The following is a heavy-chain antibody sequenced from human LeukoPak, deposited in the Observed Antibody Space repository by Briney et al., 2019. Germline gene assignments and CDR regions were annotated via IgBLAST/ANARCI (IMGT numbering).Heavy chain of an antibody. Sequence: SGGTLRLSCAASGFIFSSYGMSWVRQAPGKGLEWVSAISGSGGSTYYADSVKGRFTISRDNSKNTLYLQMNSLRAEDTAVYYCAKVSSYVGAPHFDYWGQGTLVTVSS. CDR3: AKVSSYVGAPHFDY. CDR2: ISGSGGST. J-gene: IGHJ4*02. CDR1: GFIFSSYG. V-gene: IGHV3-23*01. D-gene: IGHD1-26*01.